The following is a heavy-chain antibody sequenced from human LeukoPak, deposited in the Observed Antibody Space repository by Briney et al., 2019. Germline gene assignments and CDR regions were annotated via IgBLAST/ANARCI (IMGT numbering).Heavy chain of an antibody. CDR2: IYTSGST. CDR1: GGSISSGSYY. D-gene: IGHD1-26*01. CDR3: ARDQYPYSGSYVFDY. J-gene: IGHJ4*02. V-gene: IGHV4-61*02. Sequence: SETLSLTCTVSGGSISSGSYYWSWIRQPAGKGLEWIGRIYTSGSTNYNPSLKSRVTMSVDTSKNQFSLKLNSVTAADTAVYYCARDQYPYSGSYVFDYWGQGTLVTVSS.